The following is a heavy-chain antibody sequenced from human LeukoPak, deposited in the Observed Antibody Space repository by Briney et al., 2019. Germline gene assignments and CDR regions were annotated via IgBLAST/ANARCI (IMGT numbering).Heavy chain of an antibody. Sequence: PSQTLSLTCTVSAGSISRGGYYWSSIRQHPAKGLEYIGYIYYSGSIYYNPSLKSRVTISLDPSKNQFSLKLSSVTAADTAVYYCARHFPYSPPGNWGQGTLVTVFS. CDR2: IYYSGSI. CDR3: ARHFPYSPPGN. D-gene: IGHD6-13*01. V-gene: IGHV4-31*03. CDR1: AGSISRGGYY. J-gene: IGHJ4*02.